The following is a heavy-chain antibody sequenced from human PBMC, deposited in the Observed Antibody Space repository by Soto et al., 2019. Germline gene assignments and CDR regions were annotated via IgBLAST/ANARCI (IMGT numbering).Heavy chain of an antibody. D-gene: IGHD4-4*01. J-gene: IGHJ4*02. Sequence: KTSETLSLTCTVSGGSISSYYWSWIRQPPGKGLEWIGYIYYSGSTNYNPSLKGRVTISVDTSKNQFSLKLSSVTAADTAVYYCARSPYYSNFDYWGQGTMVTVCS. V-gene: IGHV4-59*01. CDR1: GGSISSYY. CDR2: IYYSGST. CDR3: ARSPYYSNFDY.